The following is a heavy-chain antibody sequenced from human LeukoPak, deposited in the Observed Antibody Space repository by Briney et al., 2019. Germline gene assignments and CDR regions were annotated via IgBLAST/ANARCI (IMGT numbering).Heavy chain of an antibody. Sequence: PSQTLSLTCTVSGGSISSGGYYWSWIRQPPGKGLEWIGYIYHSGSTNYNPSLKSRVTISVDTSKNQFSLKLSSVTAADTAVYYCARGTIFGVVRAYYYMDVWGKGTTVTVSS. V-gene: IGHV4-30-2*01. J-gene: IGHJ6*03. CDR3: ARGTIFGVVRAYYYMDV. D-gene: IGHD3-3*01. CDR1: GGSISSGGYY. CDR2: IYHSGST.